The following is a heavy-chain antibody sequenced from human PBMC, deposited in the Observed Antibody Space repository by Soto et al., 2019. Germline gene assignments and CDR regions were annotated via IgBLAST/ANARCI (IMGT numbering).Heavy chain of an antibody. V-gene: IGHV4-61*01. CDR3: ARSGSGSGWL. Sequence: QVQLQESGPGLVKPSETLSLTCTVSGGSVSSGRFYWSWIRQPPGKGLEWIGYIYYSGSTKYNPSLRSRVTISVDTYKNQFSLKVTSVTAADTAVYYCARSGSGSGWLGGQGTLVTVSS. D-gene: IGHD6-19*01. J-gene: IGHJ4*02. CDR2: IYYSGST. CDR1: GGSVSSGRFY.